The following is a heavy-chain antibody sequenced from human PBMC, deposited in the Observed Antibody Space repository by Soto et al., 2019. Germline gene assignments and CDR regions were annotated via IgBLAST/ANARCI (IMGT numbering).Heavy chain of an antibody. V-gene: IGHV3-33*01. CDR3: ARQVVVVVASSADAFDI. Sequence: QVQLVESGGGVVQPGRSLRLSCAASGFTFSSYGMHWVRQAPGKGLEWVAVIWSDGSNKYYADSVKGRFTISRDNSKNTLYLQMNSLRAEDTAVYYCARQVVVVVASSADAFDILGQGTMVTVSS. J-gene: IGHJ3*02. CDR1: GFTFSSYG. D-gene: IGHD2-15*01. CDR2: IWSDGSNK.